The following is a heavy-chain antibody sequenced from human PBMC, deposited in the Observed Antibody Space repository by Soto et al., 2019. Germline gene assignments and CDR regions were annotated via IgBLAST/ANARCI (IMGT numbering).Heavy chain of an antibody. D-gene: IGHD3-3*01. V-gene: IGHV3-48*03. CDR2: ISSSGSTI. CDR3: ARDRYEGGGYYDFWSGYRSHYGMDV. CDR1: GFTFSSYE. Sequence: GGSLRLSCAASGFTFSSYEMNWVRQAPGKGLEWVSYISSSGSTIYYADSVKGRFTISRDNAKNSLYLQMNSLRAEDTAVYYCARDRYEGGGYYDFWSGYRSHYGMDVRGQGTTVTVSS. J-gene: IGHJ6*02.